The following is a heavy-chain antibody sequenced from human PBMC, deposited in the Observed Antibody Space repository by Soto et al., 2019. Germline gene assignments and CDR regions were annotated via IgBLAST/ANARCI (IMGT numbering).Heavy chain of an antibody. CDR2: IWYDGSNT. V-gene: IGHV3-33*01. J-gene: IGHJ3*02. D-gene: IGHD2-21*02. CDR1: GFTFSSYG. CDR3: ARDSSGDENGFDI. Sequence: QVQLVESGGGVVQPGRSLRLSCAASGFTFSSYGMHWVRQAPGKGLEWVTVIWYDGSNTYYADSVKGRFTISRDNSKNPLYLQMNSLRAEDTAVYYCARDSSGDENGFDIWGQGTMVTVSS.